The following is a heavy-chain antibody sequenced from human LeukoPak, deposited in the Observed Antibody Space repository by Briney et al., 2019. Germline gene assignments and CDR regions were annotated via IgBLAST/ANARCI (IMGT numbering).Heavy chain of an antibody. Sequence: GGSLRLSCAASGFTFSSYSMNWVRQAPGKGLEWVSYISSSSSSTIYYADSVKGRFTISRDNAKNSLYLQMDSLRAEDTAVYYCARDSNYYDSSGPLWGQGTLVTVSS. CDR3: ARDSNYYDSSGPL. D-gene: IGHD3-22*01. V-gene: IGHV3-48*04. CDR2: ISSSSSSTI. CDR1: GFTFSSYS. J-gene: IGHJ4*02.